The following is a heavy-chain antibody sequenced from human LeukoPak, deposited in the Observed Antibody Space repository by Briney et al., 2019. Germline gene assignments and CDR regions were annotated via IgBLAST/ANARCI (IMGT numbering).Heavy chain of an antibody. D-gene: IGHD2-15*01. Sequence: SETLSLTCTVSGGSISSYHWSWIRQPPGKGLEWIGYIYSSGSTSYNPSLKSRVAISVDTSKNQFSLKLSPVTAADTAVYYCARRISGGSSDYWGQGTLVTVSS. J-gene: IGHJ4*02. CDR1: GGSISSYH. V-gene: IGHV4-59*08. CDR2: IYSSGST. CDR3: ARRISGGSSDY.